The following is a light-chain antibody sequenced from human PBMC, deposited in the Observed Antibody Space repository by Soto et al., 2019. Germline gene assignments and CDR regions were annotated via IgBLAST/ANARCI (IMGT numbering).Light chain of an antibody. CDR3: CSYTSSATYV. CDR2: NVT. Sequence: QSALIQPPSVSGSPGQSVTISCTGTSSDVGSYDYVSWYQQHPGTVPKPMIYNVTTQPSGVPDRFSGSSSGNSASMTISGLQAEDEADYSCCSYTSSATYVFETGTKLTVL. J-gene: IGLJ1*01. V-gene: IGLV2-11*01. CDR1: SSDVGSYDY.